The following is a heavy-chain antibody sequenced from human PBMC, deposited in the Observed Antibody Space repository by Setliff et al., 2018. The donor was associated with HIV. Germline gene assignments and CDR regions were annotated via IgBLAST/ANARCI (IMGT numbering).Heavy chain of an antibody. Sequence: SETLSLTCTVSGGSISSGSYYWTWIRQPAGKGLEWIGRIYTSGSTKYNPSLKSRVTISVDTSKNQFSLKVSSVTAADTAVYYCARVARGGHSSRWYNHYNYYYMDVWGKGTTVTVSS. CDR1: GGSISSGSYY. CDR3: ARVARGGHSSRWYNHYNYYYMDV. J-gene: IGHJ6*03. CDR2: IYTSGST. V-gene: IGHV4-61*02. D-gene: IGHD6-13*01.